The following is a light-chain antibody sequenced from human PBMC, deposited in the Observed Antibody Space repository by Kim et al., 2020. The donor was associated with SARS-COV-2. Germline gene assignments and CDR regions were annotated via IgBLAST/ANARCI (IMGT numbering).Light chain of an antibody. Sequence: LSPGEEATLSCSASQSISNFLVWYQQRLGQPPRLLIYDSFNRATGIPARFSGGGSGTDFTLTISSLEPEDSAIYYCQQRRHWPLTFGGGTKVDIK. CDR1: QSISNF. J-gene: IGKJ4*01. CDR2: DSF. CDR3: QQRRHWPLT. V-gene: IGKV3-11*01.